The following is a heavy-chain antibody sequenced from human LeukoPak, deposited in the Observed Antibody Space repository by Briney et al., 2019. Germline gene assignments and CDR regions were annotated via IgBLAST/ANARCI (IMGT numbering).Heavy chain of an antibody. CDR1: GFTFSSYE. J-gene: IGHJ6*03. Sequence: GGSLRLSCAASGFTFSSYEMNWVRQAPGKGQERVSYISSSGSTIYYADSVKGRITTSRDNAKNSLYLQMNTPRADDTAVYYCARESKNFWSGDHFYYYMDVWGKGATVTVSS. CDR2: ISSSGSTI. D-gene: IGHD3-3*01. V-gene: IGHV3-48*03. CDR3: ARESKNFWSGDHFYYYMDV.